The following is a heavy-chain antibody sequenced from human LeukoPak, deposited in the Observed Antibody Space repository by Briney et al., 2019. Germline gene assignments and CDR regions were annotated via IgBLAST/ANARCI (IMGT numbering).Heavy chain of an antibody. CDR1: GGTFSSYA. J-gene: IGHJ6*03. V-gene: IGHV1-18*01. Sequence: GASVKVSCKASGGTFSSYAISWVRQAPGQGLEWMGWISAYNGNTNYAQKLQGRVTMTTDTSTSTAYMELRSLRSDDTAVYYCAREVEWLLDYYYMDVWGKGTTVTVSS. CDR2: ISAYNGNT. CDR3: AREVEWLLDYYYMDV. D-gene: IGHD3-3*01.